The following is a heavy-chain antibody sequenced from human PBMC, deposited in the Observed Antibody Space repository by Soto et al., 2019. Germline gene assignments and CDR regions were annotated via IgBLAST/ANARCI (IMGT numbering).Heavy chain of an antibody. J-gene: IGHJ6*02. V-gene: IGHV1-69*13. D-gene: IGHD4-4*01. CDR2: IIPIFGTA. CDR1: GGTFSSYA. Sequence: ASVKVSCKASGGTFSSYAISWVRQAPGQGLEWMGGIIPIFGTANYAQKFQGRVTIAADESTSTAYMELSSLRSEDTAVYYCARPTTVTTLRYYGMDVWGQGTTVTVSS. CDR3: ARPTTVTTLRYYGMDV.